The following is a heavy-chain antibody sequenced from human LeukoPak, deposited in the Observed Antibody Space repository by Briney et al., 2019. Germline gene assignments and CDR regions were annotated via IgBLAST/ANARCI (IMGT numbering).Heavy chain of an antibody. CDR1: GYTFTSYY. CDR2: INPSGGST. J-gene: IGHJ4*02. V-gene: IGHV1-46*01. D-gene: IGHD4-17*01. Sequence: ASVKVSCKASGYTFTSYYVHWVRQAPGQGLEWMGIINPSGGSTSYAQKFQGRVTMTRDTSTSTVYMELSSLRSEDTAVYYCARDTHGDDIDYWGQGTLVTVSS. CDR3: ARDTHGDDIDY.